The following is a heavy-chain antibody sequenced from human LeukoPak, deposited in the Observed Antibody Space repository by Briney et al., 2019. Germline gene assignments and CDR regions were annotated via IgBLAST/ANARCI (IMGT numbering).Heavy chain of an antibody. CDR2: IRYDGSNK. CDR3: AKDLLPVRTGGSYGVDY. V-gene: IGHV3-30*02. CDR1: GFTFSSYA. D-gene: IGHD1-26*01. Sequence: PGGSLRLSCAASGFTFSSYAMHWVRQAPGKGLEWVAFIRYDGSNKYYAGSVKGRFTISRDNSKNTLYLQMNSLRAEDTAVYYCAKDLLPVRTGGSYGVDYWGQGTLVTVSS. J-gene: IGHJ4*02.